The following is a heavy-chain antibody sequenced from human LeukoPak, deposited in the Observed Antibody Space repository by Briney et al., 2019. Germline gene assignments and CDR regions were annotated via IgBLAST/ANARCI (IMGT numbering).Heavy chain of an antibody. J-gene: IGHJ4*02. Sequence: SETLSLTCTVSGGSISSYYWSWIRQPPGKGLEWIGSIYYSGSTYYNPSLKSRVTISVDTSKNQSSLKLSSVTAADTAVYYCARGGWYYGSGSYRFWGQGTLVTVSS. CDR3: ARGGWYYGSGSYRF. V-gene: IGHV4-59*12. CDR2: IYYSGST. D-gene: IGHD3-10*01. CDR1: GGSISSYY.